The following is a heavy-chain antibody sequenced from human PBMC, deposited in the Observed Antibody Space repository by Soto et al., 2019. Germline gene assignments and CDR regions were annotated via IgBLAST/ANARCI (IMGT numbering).Heavy chain of an antibody. D-gene: IGHD3-16*02. V-gene: IGHV1-3*01. CDR1: GYTFTSYA. J-gene: IGHJ4*02. CDR3: AREGVWGSYRHPGGLDY. Sequence: QVQLVQSGAEVKKPGASVKVSCKASGYTFTSYAMHWVRQAPGQRLEWMGWINAGNGNTKYSQKFQGRVTITRDTSASTAYMELSSLRSEDTAVYYCAREGVWGSYRHPGGLDYWGQGTLVTVSS. CDR2: INAGNGNT.